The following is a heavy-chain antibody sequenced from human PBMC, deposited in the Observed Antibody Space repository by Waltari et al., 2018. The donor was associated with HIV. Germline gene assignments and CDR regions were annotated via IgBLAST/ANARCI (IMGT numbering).Heavy chain of an antibody. CDR1: GGSFSGYY. D-gene: IGHD6-13*01. J-gene: IGHJ4*02. Sequence: QVQLQQWGAGLLKPSETLSLTCAVYGGSFSGYYWSWIRQPPGKGLEWIGEINHSGSTNYNPSLKSRVTISVDTSKNQFSLKLSSVTAADTAVYYCARRYSSSWYSYYFDYWGQGTLVTVSS. V-gene: IGHV4-34*01. CDR2: INHSGST. CDR3: ARRYSSSWYSYYFDY.